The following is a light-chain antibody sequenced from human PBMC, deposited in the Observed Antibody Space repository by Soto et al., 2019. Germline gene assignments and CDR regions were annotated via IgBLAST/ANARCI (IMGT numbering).Light chain of an antibody. CDR1: QSVSSN. Sequence: EIVMTQSPATLSVSPGERATLSCRASQSVSSNLAWYQQKPGQAPRLLIYGASTRATGIPARFSCSGSVTEFTLTISSVQSGDFAVYYCQQYNTWPPYTFGQGTKLEIK. CDR2: GAS. CDR3: QQYNTWPPYT. J-gene: IGKJ2*01. V-gene: IGKV3-15*01.